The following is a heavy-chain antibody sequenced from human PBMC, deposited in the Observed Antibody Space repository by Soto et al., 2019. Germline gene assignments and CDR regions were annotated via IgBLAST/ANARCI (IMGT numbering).Heavy chain of an antibody. D-gene: IGHD2-2*01. CDR1: GFTFSSYA. J-gene: IGHJ5*02. CDR2: ISGSGGST. CDR3: AKDRADIVVVPAAMPGDWFDP. Sequence: GGSLRLSCAASGFTFSSYAMSWVRQAPGKGLEWVSAISGSGGSTYYADSVKGRFTISRDNSKNTLYLQMNSLRAEDMAVYYCAKDRADIVVVPAAMPGDWFDPWGQGTLVTVSS. V-gene: IGHV3-23*01.